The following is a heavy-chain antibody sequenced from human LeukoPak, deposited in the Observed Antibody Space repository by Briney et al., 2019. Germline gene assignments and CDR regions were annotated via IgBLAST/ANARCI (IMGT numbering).Heavy chain of an antibody. V-gene: IGHV4-59*12. CDR1: GGSISSYY. CDR2: IYYSGST. D-gene: IGHD3/OR15-3a*01. J-gene: IGHJ5*02. Sequence: SETLSLTCTVSGGSISSYYWSWIRQPPGKGLEWIGYIYYSGSTNYNPSLKGRVTMSVDTSKNQFSVRLRSVTAADTAVYYCARGGNSNDYWTSYNWFDPWGQGTLVTVSS. CDR3: ARGGNSNDYWTSYNWFDP.